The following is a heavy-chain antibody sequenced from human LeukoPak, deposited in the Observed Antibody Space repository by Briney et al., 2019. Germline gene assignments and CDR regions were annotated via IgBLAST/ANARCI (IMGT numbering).Heavy chain of an antibody. J-gene: IGHJ4*02. Sequence: ASVKVSCKASGYTFTSYGISWVRQAPGQGLEWMGWISAYNGNTNYAQKLQGRVTMTTGTSTSTAYMELRSLRSDDTAVYYCARPAPLYSSGWYYFDYWGQGTLVTVSS. CDR1: GYTFTSYG. D-gene: IGHD6-19*01. CDR2: ISAYNGNT. V-gene: IGHV1-18*01. CDR3: ARPAPLYSSGWYYFDY.